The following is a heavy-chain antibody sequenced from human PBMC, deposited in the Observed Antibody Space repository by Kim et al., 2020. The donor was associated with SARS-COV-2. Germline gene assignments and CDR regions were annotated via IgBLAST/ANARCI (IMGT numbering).Heavy chain of an antibody. Sequence: GGSLRLSCAASGFAFRNYWMYWVRQAPGKGLEWVANIKGDGSDKYYADSVKGRFTVSRDNAKKSLYLQMSSLRGEDTAVYYCARDGDGSSPDLDIWGQGT. CDR3: ARDGDGSSPDLDI. D-gene: IGHD1-26*01. CDR1: GFAFRNYW. J-gene: IGHJ3*02. V-gene: IGHV3-7*01. CDR2: IKGDGSDK.